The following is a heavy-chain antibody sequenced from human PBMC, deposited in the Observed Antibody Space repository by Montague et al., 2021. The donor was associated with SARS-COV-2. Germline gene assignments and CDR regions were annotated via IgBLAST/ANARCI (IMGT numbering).Heavy chain of an antibody. CDR3: SRGKDDVTVVLVVTSSWSYFDS. D-gene: IGHD3-10*01. CDR1: GGSFSGYF. V-gene: IGHV4-34*01. Sequence: SETLSLTCAVYGGSFSGYFWTWVRQSPAKGLEWIGEIKHTGFTNYNPSLNSRVSFSMDTSNNQFSLLLTSMTAADTAVYYFSRGKDDVTVVLVVTSSWSYFDSWGRGTPVTVSS. CDR2: IKHTGFT. J-gene: IGHJ4*02.